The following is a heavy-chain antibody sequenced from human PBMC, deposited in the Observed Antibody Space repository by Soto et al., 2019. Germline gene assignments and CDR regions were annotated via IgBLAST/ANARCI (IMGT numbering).Heavy chain of an antibody. CDR3: ARRRYYDSSGPNFDY. CDR1: GYSFTSYW. Sequence: PGESLKISCKGSGYSFTSYWISWVRQMPGKGLEWMGRIDPSDSYTNYSPSFQGHVTISADKSISTAYLQWSSLKASDTAMYYCARRRYYDSSGPNFDYWGQGTLVTVSS. CDR2: IDPSDSYT. V-gene: IGHV5-10-1*01. D-gene: IGHD3-22*01. J-gene: IGHJ4*02.